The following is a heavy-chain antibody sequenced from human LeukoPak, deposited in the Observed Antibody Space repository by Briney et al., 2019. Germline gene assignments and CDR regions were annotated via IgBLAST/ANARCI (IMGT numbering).Heavy chain of an antibody. CDR3: ARDYGSGSYYYDY. CDR2: IYPDDSDT. CDR1: GYTFTSYW. J-gene: IGHJ4*02. D-gene: IGHD3-10*01. Sequence: GESLKISCQGSGYTFTSYWIGWVRQMPGKGLEWMGIIYPDDSDTRYSPSFQGQVTISADKSISTAYLQWSGLQASDTAMCYCARDYGSGSYYYDYWGQGTLVTVSS. V-gene: IGHV5-51*01.